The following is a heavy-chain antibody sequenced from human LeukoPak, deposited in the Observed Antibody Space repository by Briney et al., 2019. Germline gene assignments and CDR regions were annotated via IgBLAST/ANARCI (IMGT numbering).Heavy chain of an antibody. CDR1: GFTFSGSY. V-gene: IGHV3-11*01. D-gene: IGHD6-19*01. J-gene: IGHJ4*02. CDR3: VRVRDTSASPYFDF. CDR2: INTTSTIM. Sequence: PGGSLRLSCATSGFTFSGSYMTWIRQAPGKGLEWISYINTTSTIMYYADSVKGRFTISRDNAKNSLYLQMNSLRADDTAVYYCVRVRDTSASPYFDFWGQGTLATVSS.